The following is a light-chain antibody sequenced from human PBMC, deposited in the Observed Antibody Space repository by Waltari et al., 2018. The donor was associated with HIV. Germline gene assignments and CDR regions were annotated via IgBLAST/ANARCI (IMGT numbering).Light chain of an antibody. CDR2: GAS. V-gene: IGKV3-20*01. J-gene: IGKJ1*01. CDR1: QSVSNNY. Sequence: VLTQSPGPLSLSPGDRATISCRASQSVSNNYLAWYQKKVGQAPRHLIYGASTRATGIPSKFSGSGSCADFTLTINRLEPEDFAVYYCQHYDTSLHWTFGQGTKVEIK. CDR3: QHYDTSLHWT.